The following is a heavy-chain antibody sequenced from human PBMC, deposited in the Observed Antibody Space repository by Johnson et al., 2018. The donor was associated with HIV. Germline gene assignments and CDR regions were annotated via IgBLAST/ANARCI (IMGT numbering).Heavy chain of an antibody. Sequence: QVQLVESGGGVVQPGRSLRLSCAASGFTFSSYAMHWVRQAPGKGLEWVAVIYSGGSTYYADSVKGRFTISSDNSKNSLYLQMNSLRAEDTAVYYCARTISSYQGAFDIWGQGTMVTVSS. V-gene: IGHV3-NL1*01. D-gene: IGHD1-26*01. J-gene: IGHJ3*02. CDR2: IYSGGST. CDR1: GFTFSSYA. CDR3: ARTISSYQGAFDI.